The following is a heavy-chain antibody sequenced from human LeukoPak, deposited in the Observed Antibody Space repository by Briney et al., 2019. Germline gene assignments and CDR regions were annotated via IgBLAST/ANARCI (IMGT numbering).Heavy chain of an antibody. CDR2: IWYDGSNK. V-gene: IGHV3-33*01. D-gene: IGHD4-17*01. Sequence: GRSLRLSCAASGFTFSSYGMHWVRQAPGKGLEWVAVIWYDGSNKYYADSVKGRFTISRDNSKNTPYLQMNSLRAEDTAVYYCARGFGGDYEFDYWGQGTLVTVSS. J-gene: IGHJ4*02. CDR1: GFTFSSYG. CDR3: ARGFGGDYEFDY.